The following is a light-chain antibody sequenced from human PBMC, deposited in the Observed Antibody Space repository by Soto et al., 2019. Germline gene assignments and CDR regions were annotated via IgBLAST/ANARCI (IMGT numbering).Light chain of an antibody. J-gene: IGLJ2*01. V-gene: IGLV2-14*01. CDR3: TSYTTINTRV. CDR1: SSDIGDYDF. CDR2: EDS. Sequence: QSALTQPASVSGSPGQSITISCTGTSSDIGDYDFVSWYQQHPGKAPKLLIYEDSNRPSGVSSRFSGSKSGNTASLAISGLQDEDEADYYCTSYTTINTRVFGGGTKLTVL.